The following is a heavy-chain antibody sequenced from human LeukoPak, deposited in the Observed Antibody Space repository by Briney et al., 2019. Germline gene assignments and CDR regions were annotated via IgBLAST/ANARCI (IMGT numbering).Heavy chain of an antibody. D-gene: IGHD1-26*01. V-gene: IGHV4-31*03. CDR1: GGSISSGGYY. CDR2: IYYSGST. CDR3: ARGGGSYQGWFDP. J-gene: IGHJ5*02. Sequence: SQTLSLTCTVSGGSISSGGYYWSWIRQHPGKGLEWIGYIYYSGSTYYNPSLKSRVTISVDTSKNQFSLKLSSVTAADTAVYYCARGGGSYQGWFDPWGQGTLVTVSS.